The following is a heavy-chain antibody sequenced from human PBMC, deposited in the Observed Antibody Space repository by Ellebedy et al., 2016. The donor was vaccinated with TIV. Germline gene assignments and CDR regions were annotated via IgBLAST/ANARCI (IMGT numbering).Heavy chain of an antibody. Sequence: SWVRQPPGKGLEWIGYFSYSGSTYYNPSLKSRVTISVDTSKNQFSLKLSSVTAADTAVYYCARAPPVTTSGWFDPWGQGTLVTVSS. V-gene: IGHV4-30-4*08. D-gene: IGHD4-17*01. J-gene: IGHJ5*02. CDR2: FSYSGST. CDR3: ARAPPVTTSGWFDP.